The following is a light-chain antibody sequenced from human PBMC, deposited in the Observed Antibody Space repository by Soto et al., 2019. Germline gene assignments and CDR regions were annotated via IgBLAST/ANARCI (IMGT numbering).Light chain of an antibody. CDR1: QSVSSSY. CDR2: GAS. CDR3: QQDYTFPQT. Sequence: EIVLTQSPATLSLSPGERATLSCRASQSVSSSYLSWYQQKPGQAPRLLIYGASTRATGIPARFSGSGSGTDFTLTISSLQPGDFAVYYCQQDYTFPQTFGQGTKVEIK. V-gene: IGKV3D-7*01. J-gene: IGKJ1*01.